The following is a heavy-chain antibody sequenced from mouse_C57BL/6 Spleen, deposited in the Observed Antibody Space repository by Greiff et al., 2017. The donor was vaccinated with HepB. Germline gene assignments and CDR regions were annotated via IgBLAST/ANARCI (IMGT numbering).Heavy chain of an antibody. D-gene: IGHD1-1*01. CDR1: GYTFTSYW. CDR3: ARDYYGSSYEPYFDY. J-gene: IGHJ2*01. CDR2: INPSSGYT. V-gene: IGHV1-7*01. Sequence: VQLQQSGAELAKPGASVKLSCKASGYTFTSYWMHWVKQRPGQGLEWIGYINPSSGYTKYNQKFKDKDTLTADKSSSTAYMPLSSLTYEDSAVYYYARDYYGSSYEPYFDYWGQGTTLTVSS.